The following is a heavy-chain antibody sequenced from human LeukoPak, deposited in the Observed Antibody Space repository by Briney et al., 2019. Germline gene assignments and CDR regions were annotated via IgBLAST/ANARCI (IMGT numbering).Heavy chain of an antibody. V-gene: IGHV3-21*01. CDR3: ARDGEYSSSTFDY. Sequence: GGSLRLSCAASGFTFSSYSVNWVRQAPGKGLEWVSSISSSSSYIYYADSVKGRFTISRDNAKNSLYLQMNSLRAEDTAVYYCARDGEYSSSTFDYWGQGTLVTVSS. CDR2: ISSSSSYI. CDR1: GFTFSSYS. D-gene: IGHD6-6*01. J-gene: IGHJ4*02.